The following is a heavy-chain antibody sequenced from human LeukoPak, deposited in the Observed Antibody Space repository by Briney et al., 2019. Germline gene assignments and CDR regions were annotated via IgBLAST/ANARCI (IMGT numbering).Heavy chain of an antibody. Sequence: MASETLSLTCTVSGGSISSYSWSWIRQPPGKGLEWIGYMSYSGSTNYNPSLKSRISISVDTSKNQLSLSLSSVTATDTAVFCCARHGGETIVATILHAFDIWGQGTMVTVSS. CDR3: ARHGGETIVATILHAFDI. D-gene: IGHD5-12*01. CDR1: GGSISSYS. V-gene: IGHV4-59*08. J-gene: IGHJ3*02. CDR2: MSYSGST.